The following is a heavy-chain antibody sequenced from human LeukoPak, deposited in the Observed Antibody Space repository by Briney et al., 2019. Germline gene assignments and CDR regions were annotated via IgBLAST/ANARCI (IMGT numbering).Heavy chain of an antibody. CDR1: GGSISSYY. CDR3: ARRGLWGNWFDP. CDR2: IYTSGGT. V-gene: IGHV4-4*09. D-gene: IGHD3-16*01. J-gene: IGHJ5*02. Sequence: PSETLSLTCTVSGGSISSYYWSWIRQPPGKGLEWIGYIYTSGGTNYNPSLKSRVTISVDTSKNQFSLKLSSVTAADTAVYYCARRGLWGNWFDPWGQGTLVTVSS.